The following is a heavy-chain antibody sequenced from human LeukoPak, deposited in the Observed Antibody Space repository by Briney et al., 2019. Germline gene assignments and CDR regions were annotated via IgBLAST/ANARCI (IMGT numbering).Heavy chain of an antibody. CDR3: AKFALGYIAEFDY. J-gene: IGHJ4*02. CDR1: GFTFSSYA. V-gene: IGHV3-23*01. D-gene: IGHD6-13*01. Sequence: PGGSLRLSCAASGFTFSSYAMSWVRQAPGKGLEWVSAISGSGDSTYYADSVKGRFTISRDNSKNTLYLQMNSLRADDTAVYYCAKFALGYIAEFDYWGQGTLVTVSS. CDR2: ISGSGDST.